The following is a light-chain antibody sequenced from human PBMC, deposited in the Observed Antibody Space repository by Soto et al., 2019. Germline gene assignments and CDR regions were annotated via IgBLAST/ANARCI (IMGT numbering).Light chain of an antibody. Sequence: EFVLTQSPGTLSVSPGERATVSCRASQTISSNYLAWYQQKPGQAPSLLIYGTSNRATGIPDRFSGSGSGTDFTLTISRLEPEDSAIYYCQQYVSWTFGQGTKVEIK. J-gene: IGKJ1*01. V-gene: IGKV3-20*01. CDR3: QQYVSWT. CDR2: GTS. CDR1: QTISSNY.